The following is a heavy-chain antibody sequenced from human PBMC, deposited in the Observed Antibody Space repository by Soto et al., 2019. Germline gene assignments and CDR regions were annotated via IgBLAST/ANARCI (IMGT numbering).Heavy chain of an antibody. Sequence: ASVKVSCKASGYTFAGYYMHWVRQAPGQGLEWMGWINPNSGGTNYAQKFQGGVTMTRDTSTSTAYMELSGLRSDDTAVYYCAREVDSIAALYVDYWGQGTLVTVSS. J-gene: IGHJ4*02. CDR2: INPNSGGT. CDR3: AREVDSIAALYVDY. D-gene: IGHD6-6*01. V-gene: IGHV1-2*02. CDR1: GYTFAGYY.